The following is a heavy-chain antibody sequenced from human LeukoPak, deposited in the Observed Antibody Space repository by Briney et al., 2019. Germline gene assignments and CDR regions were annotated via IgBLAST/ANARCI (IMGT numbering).Heavy chain of an antibody. CDR2: IYYSGFT. CDR3: ARTYSYGLGAYFDY. V-gene: IGHV4-59*01. D-gene: IGHD5-18*01. CDR1: GGSISSYY. Sequence: SETLSLTCTVSGGSISSYYWSWIRQPPGKGPEWIGYIYYSGFTNYNPSLKSRVTISVDTSKNQFSLKLSSVTAADTAVYYCARTYSYGLGAYFDYWGQGALVTVSS. J-gene: IGHJ4*02.